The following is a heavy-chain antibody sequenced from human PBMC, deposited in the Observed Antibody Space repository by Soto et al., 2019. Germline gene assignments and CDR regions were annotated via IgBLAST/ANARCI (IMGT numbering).Heavy chain of an antibody. J-gene: IGHJ5*02. D-gene: IGHD5-18*01. CDR2: INHSGST. Sequence: PSETLSLTCAVYGGSFRGNSWGGIGQPPGRGLEWIGEINHSGSTNYNPSLKSRVTISVDTSKNQFSLKLSSVTAADTAVYYCARRSGYSYGTGGTYNWFDPWGQGTLVTVSS. CDR3: ARRSGYSYGTGGTYNWFDP. V-gene: IGHV4-34*01. CDR1: GGSFRGNS.